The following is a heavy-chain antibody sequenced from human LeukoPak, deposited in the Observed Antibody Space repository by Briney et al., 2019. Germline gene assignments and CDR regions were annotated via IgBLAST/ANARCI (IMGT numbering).Heavy chain of an antibody. V-gene: IGHV4-59*01. D-gene: IGHD4-11*01. J-gene: IGHJ4*02. CDR1: GGSIRSYY. Sequence: SETLSLTCTVSGGSIRSYYWSWIRQPPGKGLEWIGYIYYSGSTNYNPSLKSRVTISVDTSKNQFSLKLSSVTAADTAVYYCARSFRYYSNYPFDYWGQGTLVTVSS. CDR3: ARSFRYYSNYPFDY. CDR2: IYYSGST.